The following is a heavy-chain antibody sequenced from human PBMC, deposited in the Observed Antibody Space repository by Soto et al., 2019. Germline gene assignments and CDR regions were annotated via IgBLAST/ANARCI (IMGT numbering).Heavy chain of an antibody. CDR3: ARGYPTGGNGLDV. D-gene: IGHD2-15*01. Sequence: QTGGSLRLSCAASGFMFSAYWMSWVRQAPGKGLEWVANIHGDGGKIYYVDSVKGRFTISRDNSKNTLYLQMNSLRAEDTAVYYCARGYPTGGNGLDVWGQGTTVTVSS. V-gene: IGHV3-7*03. J-gene: IGHJ6*02. CDR2: IHGDGGKI. CDR1: GFMFSAYW.